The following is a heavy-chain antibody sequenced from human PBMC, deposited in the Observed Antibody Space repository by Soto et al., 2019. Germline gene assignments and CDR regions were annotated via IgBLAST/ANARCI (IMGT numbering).Heavy chain of an antibody. Sequence: SVKVSCTSSGYTFTSYDINWVRQATGQGLEWMGWMNPNSGNTGYAQKFQGRVTMTRNTSISTAYMELSSLRSEDTAVYYCTREQSDDNYFDPWGQGTLVTVSS. CDR2: MNPNSGNT. CDR3: TREQSDDNYFDP. CDR1: GYTFTSYD. J-gene: IGHJ5*02. D-gene: IGHD6-19*01. V-gene: IGHV1-8*01.